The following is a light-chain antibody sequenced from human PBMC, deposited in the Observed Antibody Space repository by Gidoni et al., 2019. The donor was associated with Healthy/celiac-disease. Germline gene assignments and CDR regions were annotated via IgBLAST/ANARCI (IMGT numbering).Light chain of an antibody. Sequence: EIALTQSPAPLALSPGARATLSCRASQSVSSYLAWYQQNPGQAPRLLIYYASTRATGIPARFSGGGSWTDFTLPISSLEPEDFAVYYCQQRSNWPPVPFGQGTRLEIK. J-gene: IGKJ5*01. CDR2: YAS. CDR3: QQRSNWPPVP. CDR1: QSVSSY. V-gene: IGKV3-11*01.